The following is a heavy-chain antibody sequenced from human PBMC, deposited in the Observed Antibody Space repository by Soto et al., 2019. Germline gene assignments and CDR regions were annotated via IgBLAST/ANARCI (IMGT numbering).Heavy chain of an antibody. CDR2: IIPIFGTA. D-gene: IGHD2-15*01. V-gene: IGHV1-69*06. CDR3: ATHCSGGSCYSWGPGPFDY. J-gene: IGHJ4*02. CDR1: GGTFSSYA. Sequence: QVQLVQSGAEVKKPGSSVKVSCKASGGTFSSYAISWVRQAPGQGLEWMGGIIPIFGTANYAQKFQGRVKITADKSTSTAYMELSSLRSEDKAVYYCATHCSGGSCYSWGPGPFDYWGQGNMVTVSS.